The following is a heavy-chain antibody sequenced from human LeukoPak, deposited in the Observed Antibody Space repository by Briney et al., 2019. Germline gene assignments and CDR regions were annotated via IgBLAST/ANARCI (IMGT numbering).Heavy chain of an antibody. J-gene: IGHJ4*02. CDR2: IYSGGST. CDR1: GFTISSNY. D-gene: IGHD6-19*01. V-gene: IGHV3-53*01. Sequence: GGSLRLSCAASGFTISSNYMSWVRQAPGKGLEWVSGIYSGGSTYYADSVKGRFTVSRDNSKNTLYLQTSSLRAEDTAVYYCARVRYSSGWYFDYWGQGTLVTVSS. CDR3: ARVRYSSGWYFDY.